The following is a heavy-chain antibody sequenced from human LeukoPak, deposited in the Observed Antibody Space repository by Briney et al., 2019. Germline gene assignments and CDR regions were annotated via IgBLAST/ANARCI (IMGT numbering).Heavy chain of an antibody. V-gene: IGHV4-38-2*02. CDR1: GYSISSGYY. D-gene: IGHD1-26*01. CDR3: ASIPTYFSGSYYRGDDAFDI. J-gene: IGHJ3*02. Sequence: PSETLSLTCTVSGYSISSGYYWGWIRQPPGKGLEWIGEINHSGSTNYNPSLKSRVTISVDTSKNQFSLKLSSVTAADTAVYYCASIPTYFSGSYYRGDDAFDIWGQGTMVTVSS. CDR2: INHSGST.